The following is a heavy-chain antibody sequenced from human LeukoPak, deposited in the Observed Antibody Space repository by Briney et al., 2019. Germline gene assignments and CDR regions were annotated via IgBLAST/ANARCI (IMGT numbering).Heavy chain of an antibody. Sequence: SVKVSCKASGGTFSSYAISWVRQAPGQGLEWMGGIIPIFGTANYAQKFQGRVTITADESTSTAYMELSSLRSEDMAVYYCAREGDDSSAPYYFDYWGQGTLVTVSS. CDR3: AREGDDSSAPYYFDY. CDR2: IIPIFGTA. D-gene: IGHD3-22*01. J-gene: IGHJ4*02. V-gene: IGHV1-69*13. CDR1: GGTFSSYA.